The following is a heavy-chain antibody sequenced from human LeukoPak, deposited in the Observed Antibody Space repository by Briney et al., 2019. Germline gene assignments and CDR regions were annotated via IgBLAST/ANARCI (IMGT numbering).Heavy chain of an antibody. V-gene: IGHV3-48*03. J-gene: IGHJ4*02. CDR1: GFTFSSYE. D-gene: IGHD2-21*02. CDR3: ARPSTYCGGDCSLDY. CDR2: ISSSGSTI. Sequence: GGSLRLSCAASGFTFSSYEMNWVRQAPGKGLEWVSYISSSGSTIYYADSVKGRFTISRDNAKNSLYLQMNSLRAEGTAVYYCARPSTYCGGDCSLDYWGQGTLVTVSS.